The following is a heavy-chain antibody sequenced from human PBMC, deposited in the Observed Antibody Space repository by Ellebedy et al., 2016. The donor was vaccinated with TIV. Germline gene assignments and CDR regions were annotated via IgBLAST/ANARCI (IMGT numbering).Heavy chain of an antibody. CDR1: GFTFSHYA. CDR3: SREGLEAGMDL. J-gene: IGHJ6*02. V-gene: IGHV3-30*19. CDR2: ISYDGNNK. Sequence: GESLKISCVASGFTFSHYAMHWVRQAPGKGLEWVTIISYDGNNKFYLDSVEGRFSISRDDSKNTLYLQMNSLRPEDTAVYYCSREGLEAGMDLWGQGTTVIVSS.